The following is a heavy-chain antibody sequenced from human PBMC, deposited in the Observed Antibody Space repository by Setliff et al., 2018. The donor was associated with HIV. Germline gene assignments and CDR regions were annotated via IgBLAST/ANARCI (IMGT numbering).Heavy chain of an antibody. CDR2: IYYSGST. CDR1: GDSINSGNYY. D-gene: IGHD5-18*01. V-gene: IGHV4-31*02. CDR3: ARTRGYTYGYIDS. J-gene: IGHJ4*02. Sequence: SETLSLTCSVSGDSINSGNYYWSWIRQHPGKGLEWIGYIYYSGSTYYSPSLKSRVTISEDTSKNQFSLKMRSVTAADTAVYYCARTRGYTYGYIDSWAQGTLVTVSS.